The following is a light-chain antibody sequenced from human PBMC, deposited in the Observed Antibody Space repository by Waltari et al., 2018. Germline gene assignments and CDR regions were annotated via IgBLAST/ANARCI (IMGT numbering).Light chain of an antibody. J-gene: IGLJ3*02. CDR2: KNN. Sequence: QSVLTQPPSASATRGQRVTLSCSGRSSNLGSNYVSGYPHVPGAPPKLLIYKNNPRPSGVPDRFSASKSGTSASLAISGLRSEDEADYYCGAWDASLSRWLLGGGTKLTVL. CDR1: SSNLGSNY. CDR3: GAWDASLSRWL. V-gene: IGLV1-47*01.